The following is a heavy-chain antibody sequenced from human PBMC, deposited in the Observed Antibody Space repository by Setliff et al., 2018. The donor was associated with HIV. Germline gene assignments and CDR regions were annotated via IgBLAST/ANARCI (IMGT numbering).Heavy chain of an antibody. CDR2: ISHTGKT. J-gene: IGHJ4*02. V-gene: IGHV4-30-2*06. CDR1: GGSLRSGAYS. D-gene: IGHD2-21*02. Sequence: PSETLSLTCTVSGGSLRSGAYSWSWIRQSPGKSLEWIGYISHTGKTLYNPSLKSRVTMSVEGSRNQVSLKLTSLTGADTAVYYCARGRSGDSGFDYWGQGALVTVSS. CDR3: ARGRSGDSGFDY.